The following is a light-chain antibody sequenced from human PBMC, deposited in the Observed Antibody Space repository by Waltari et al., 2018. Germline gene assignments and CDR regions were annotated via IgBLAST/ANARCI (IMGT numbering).Light chain of an antibody. V-gene: IGKV1-5*03. CDR1: QSISYW. CDR3: QQYKTYPYT. J-gene: IGKJ2*01. CDR2: KAS. Sequence: DIQMTQSPSPLSAFVGDRVTITCRASQSISYWLAWYQQKPGKAPKLLISKASSLETGVPSRFSGNGSGTEFTLTINSLQPDDFATYNCQQYKTYPYTFGQGTKLEIK.